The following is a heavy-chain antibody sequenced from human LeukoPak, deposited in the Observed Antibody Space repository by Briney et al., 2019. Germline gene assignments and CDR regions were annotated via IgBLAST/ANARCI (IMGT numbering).Heavy chain of an antibody. CDR3: ARSSCSSTSCHVDY. CDR1: GFTFDDYA. D-gene: IGHD2-2*01. J-gene: IGHJ4*02. Sequence: GGSLRLSCAASGFTFDDYAMHWVRQAPGKGLEWVSGISWNSGSIGYADSVKGRFTISRDNAKNSLYLQMNSLRAEDTALYYCARSSCSSTSCHVDYWGQGTLVTVSS. CDR2: ISWNSGSI. V-gene: IGHV3-9*01.